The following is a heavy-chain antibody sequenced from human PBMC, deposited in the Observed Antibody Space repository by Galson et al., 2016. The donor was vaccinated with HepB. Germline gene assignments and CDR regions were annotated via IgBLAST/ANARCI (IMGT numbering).Heavy chain of an antibody. CDR2: IYYGGST. CDR3: ARDNVMGAKNWFDP. D-gene: IGHD1-26*01. J-gene: IGHJ5*02. Sequence: TLSLTCTVSGGSISSAGFYWTWIRQLPGRGLEWIGYIYYGGSTFYNPSLQSRVTMSVDTSNNQFSLRLNSVTAADTAVYYCARDNVMGAKNWFDPCGQGTLVTVSS. CDR1: GGSISSAGFY. V-gene: IGHV4-31*03.